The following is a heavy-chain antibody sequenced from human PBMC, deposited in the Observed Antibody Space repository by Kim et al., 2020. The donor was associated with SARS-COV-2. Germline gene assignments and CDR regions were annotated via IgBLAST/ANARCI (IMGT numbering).Heavy chain of an antibody. CDR1: GGSIRSGGKF. CDR2: ISYSGNS. J-gene: IGHJ4*02. V-gene: IGHV4-31*03. Sequence: SETLSLTCSVSGGSIRSGGKFWTWIRQHPAKGLEWIGYISYSGNSHYSPSLRSRVTISLQTSENQFSLELTSVTAADTAVYYCARGQRPDYFGEGILVTV. CDR3: ARGQRPDY. D-gene: IGHD2-2*01.